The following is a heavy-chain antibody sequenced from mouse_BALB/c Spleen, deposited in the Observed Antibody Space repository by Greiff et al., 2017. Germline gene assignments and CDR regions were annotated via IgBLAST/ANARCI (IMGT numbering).Heavy chain of an antibody. V-gene: IGHV7-1*02. CDR2: SRNKANDYTT. J-gene: IGHJ3*01. Sequence: EVNVVESGGGLVQPGGSLRLSCATSGFTFSDFYMEWVRQPPGKRLEWIAASRNKANDYTTEYSASVKGRFIVSRDTSQSILYLQMNALRAEDTAIYYCARDYYGNRGFAYWGQGTLVTVSA. CDR3: ARDYYGNRGFAY. CDR1: GFTFSDFY. D-gene: IGHD1-2*01.